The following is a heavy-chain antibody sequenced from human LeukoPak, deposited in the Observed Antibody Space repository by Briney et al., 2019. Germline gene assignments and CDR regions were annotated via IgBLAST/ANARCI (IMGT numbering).Heavy chain of an antibody. Sequence: GGSLRLSCAASGFTFSVYWMTWVRQAPGKGLEWVANIKEDGSEKYYVDSVKGRFTISRDNAKNSLYLQINSLRAEDTAVYYCARGNTDIVGYYFDYWGQGTLVTVSS. V-gene: IGHV3-7*01. D-gene: IGHD5-18*01. J-gene: IGHJ4*02. CDR2: IKEDGSEK. CDR1: GFTFSVYW. CDR3: ARGNTDIVGYYFDY.